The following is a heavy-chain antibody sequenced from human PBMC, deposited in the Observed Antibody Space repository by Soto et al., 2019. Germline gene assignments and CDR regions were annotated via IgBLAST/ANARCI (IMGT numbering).Heavy chain of an antibody. CDR3: ARGTTVTTHPDAFDI. CDR1: GASFSGYY. V-gene: IGHV4-34*01. D-gene: IGHD4-17*01. CDR2: INHRGST. Sequence: QVQLQQWGAGLLKPSETLSLTCAVYGASFSGYYWSWIRQPPGKGLEWIGEINHRGSTNYNPSLKSRVTISVDTSKNQFSLKLSSVTAADTAVYYCARGTTVTTHPDAFDIWGQGTMVTVSS. J-gene: IGHJ3*02.